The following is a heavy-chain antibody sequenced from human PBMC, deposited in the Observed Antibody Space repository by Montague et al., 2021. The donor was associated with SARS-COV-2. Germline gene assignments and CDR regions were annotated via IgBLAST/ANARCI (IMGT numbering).Heavy chain of an antibody. J-gene: IGHJ4*02. D-gene: IGHD3-10*01. CDR3: ARGHYGSGIGK. Sequence: SLRLSCAASGFVVSGSYMRWVRQAPGKGLEWVSVTHPDGSNYYADSVKGRFTVIRDTSKNTLYLQMNNLRSEDSAVYSCARGHYGSGIGKWGQGTLVIVSS. CDR1: GFVVSGSY. CDR2: THPDGSN. V-gene: IGHV3-53*01.